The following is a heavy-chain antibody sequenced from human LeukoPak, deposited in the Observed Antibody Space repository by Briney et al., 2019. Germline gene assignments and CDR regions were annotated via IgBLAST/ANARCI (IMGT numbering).Heavy chain of an antibody. Sequence: SETLSLTCTVSGGSISSYYWSWIRQPPGKGLEWIGYIYYSGSTNYNPSLKSRVTISVDTSKNQFSLKLSSVTAADTAVYYCARGLYSSGWSRYHFDYWGQGTLVTVSS. CDR3: ARGLYSSGWSRYHFDY. D-gene: IGHD6-19*01. J-gene: IGHJ4*02. CDR2: IYYSGST. V-gene: IGHV4-59*08. CDR1: GGSISSYY.